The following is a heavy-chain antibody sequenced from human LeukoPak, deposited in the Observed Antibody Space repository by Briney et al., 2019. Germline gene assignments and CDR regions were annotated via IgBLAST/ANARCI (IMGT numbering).Heavy chain of an antibody. V-gene: IGHV3-30*03. CDR2: ISYDGSNK. CDR3: ARDSVLAAGTGYFDY. Sequence: GGSLRLSCAASGFTFSSYGMHWVRQAPGKGLEWVAVISYDGSNKYYADSVKGRFTISRDNSKNTLYLQMNSLRAEDTAVYYCARDSVLAAGTGYFDYWGQGTLVTVSS. J-gene: IGHJ4*02. CDR1: GFTFSSYG. D-gene: IGHD6-13*01.